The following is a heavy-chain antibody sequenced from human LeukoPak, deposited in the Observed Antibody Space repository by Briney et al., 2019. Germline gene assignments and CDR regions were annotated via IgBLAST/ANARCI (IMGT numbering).Heavy chain of an antibody. V-gene: IGHV4-59*11. D-gene: IGHD2-8*01. CDR2: IYYSGST. CDR1: GGSISSHY. Sequence: PSETRSLTCTVSGGSISSHYWSWIRQPPGKGLEWIGYIYYSGSTNYNPSLKSRVTISVDTSKNQFSLKLSSVTAADTAVYYCAREPEACTNGVCWGRAWFDPCGPGNLVTVSS. J-gene: IGHJ5*02. CDR3: AREPEACTNGVCWGRAWFDP.